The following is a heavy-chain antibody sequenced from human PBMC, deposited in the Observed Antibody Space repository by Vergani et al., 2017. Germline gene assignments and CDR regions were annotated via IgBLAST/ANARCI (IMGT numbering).Heavy chain of an antibody. CDR1: GGSISSGSYY. V-gene: IGHV4-61*02. CDR2: IYTSGST. CDR3: AREWGFYYDSSGYYYSSSGFDY. D-gene: IGHD3-22*01. J-gene: IGHJ4*02. Sequence: QVHLQESGPGVVKPSDTLSLTCTVSGGSISSGSYYWSWIRQPAGKGLEWIGRIYTSGSTNYNPSLNSRVTISVDTSKNQFSLKLSSVTAADTAVYYCAREWGFYYDSSGYYYSSSGFDYWGQGTLVTVSS.